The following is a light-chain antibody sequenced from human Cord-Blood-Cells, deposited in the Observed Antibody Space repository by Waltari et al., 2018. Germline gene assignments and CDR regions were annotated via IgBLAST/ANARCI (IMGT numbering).Light chain of an antibody. CDR2: DAS. Sequence: ELVLTQSPATLSLSPGERATLSCRASQSVSSYLAWYQQKPGQAPRLLIYDASNRATGIPARFSGSGSGTDFTLTISSLEPEDFAVYYCQQRSNWPFTFGPGTIVDIK. CDR1: QSVSSY. CDR3: QQRSNWPFT. J-gene: IGKJ3*01. V-gene: IGKV3-11*01.